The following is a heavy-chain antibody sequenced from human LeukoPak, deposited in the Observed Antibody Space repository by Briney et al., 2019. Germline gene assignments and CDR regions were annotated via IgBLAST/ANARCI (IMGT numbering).Heavy chain of an antibody. CDR2: INSDGSST. D-gene: IGHD6-13*01. J-gene: IGHJ4*02. V-gene: IGHV3-74*01. CDR1: GFTFSSYW. Sequence: PGGSLRLSCAASGFTFSSYWMHWVRQAPGKGLVWVSRINSDGSSTSYADSVKGRFTCSRDNAKNTLYLQMNSLKAEDTAVYYCARIAAAGPGVHWGQGTLVTVSS. CDR3: ARIAAAGPGVH.